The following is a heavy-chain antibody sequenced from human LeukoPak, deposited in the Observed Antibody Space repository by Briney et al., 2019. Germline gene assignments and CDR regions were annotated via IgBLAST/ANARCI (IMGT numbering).Heavy chain of an antibody. CDR2: IYSGGST. V-gene: IGHV3-53*04. CDR3: ARGSNPDAFDI. Sequence: GGSLRLSCAASGFTVSSNYMSWVRQAPGKGLEWVSVIYSGGSTYYADSVKDRFTISRHNSKNTLYLQMNSLRAEDTAVYYCARGSNPDAFDIWGQGTMVTVSS. J-gene: IGHJ3*02. D-gene: IGHD1-14*01. CDR1: GFTVSSNY.